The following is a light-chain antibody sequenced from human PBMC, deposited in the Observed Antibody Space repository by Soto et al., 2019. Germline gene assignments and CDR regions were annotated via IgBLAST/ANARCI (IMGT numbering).Light chain of an antibody. J-gene: IGLJ1*01. V-gene: IGLV1-47*01. CDR2: RNN. CDR3: PAWDDSPSARYV. CDR1: ISSNY. Sequence: ISSNYVYWYQQLPGTAPKLLIYRNNQRPSGVPDRFSGSKSGTSASLAISGLRSYTVSDYNCPAWDDSPSARYVLGTGTK.